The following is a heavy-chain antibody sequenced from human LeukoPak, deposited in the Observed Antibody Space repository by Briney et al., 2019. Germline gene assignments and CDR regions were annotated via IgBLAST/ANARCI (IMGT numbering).Heavy chain of an antibody. CDR3: AHMKNYDGSSVFDN. J-gene: IGHJ4*02. D-gene: IGHD3-22*01. CDR1: GLSLNPPGAG. V-gene: IGHV2-5*02. CDR2: IYCDDDR. Sequence: ESGHPLLSLPQILSLSCHCSGLSLNPPGAGVGWIRQPPERALEWLALIYCDDDRRYSPTLKSRLTIPTVTSVHQVVRTMTNIVPVDTATYCCAHMKNYDGSSVFDNWGGKTGDTVSS.